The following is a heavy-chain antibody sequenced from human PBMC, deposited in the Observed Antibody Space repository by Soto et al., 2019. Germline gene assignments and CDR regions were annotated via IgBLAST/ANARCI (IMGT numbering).Heavy chain of an antibody. D-gene: IGHD2-21*01. CDR1: GYTFTSLT. J-gene: IGHJ3*01. CDR2: INPDTGDT. V-gene: IGHV1-3*01. Sequence: QVQLLQSGAEVKRPGASVKISCRASGYTFTSLTIHWVRQAPGQGLAWMAQINPDTGDTRYSQRFQGRVTLSGDASANTVYMDLTSLRSEDTALYFCARARERKRRAYGVVGANRAFDVWGPGTLVTVSS. CDR3: ARARERKRRAYGVVGANRAFDV.